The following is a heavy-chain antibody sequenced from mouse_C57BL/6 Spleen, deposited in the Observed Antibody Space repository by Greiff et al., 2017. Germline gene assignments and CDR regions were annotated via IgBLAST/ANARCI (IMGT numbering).Heavy chain of an antibody. V-gene: IGHV1-82*01. J-gene: IGHJ3*01. CDR3: AREGIYYGNPAWFAY. CDR2: IYPGVGDT. D-gene: IGHD2-1*01. Sequence: QVQLKESGPELVKPGASVKISCKASGYAFSSSWMNWVKQRHGKGLEWIGRIYPGVGDTNYNGKFKGKATLTAHKSSSTAYMQLSSLPSDDSAVYFCAREGIYYGNPAWFAYWGQGTLVTVSA. CDR1: GYAFSSSW.